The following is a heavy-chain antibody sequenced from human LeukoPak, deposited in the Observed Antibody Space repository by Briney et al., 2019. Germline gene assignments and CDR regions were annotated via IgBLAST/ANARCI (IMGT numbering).Heavy chain of an antibody. V-gene: IGHV4-4*02. CDR3: ARHKMAGYAFDI. J-gene: IGHJ3*02. D-gene: IGHD5-24*01. CDR1: GGSISSSNW. Sequence: PSETLSLTCAVSGGSISSSNWWSWVRQPPGKGLEWIGEIYHSGSANYNPSLKSRVTISVDKSKNQFSLKLNSVTAADTAVYYCARHKMAGYAFDIWGQGTMVTVSS. CDR2: IYHSGSA.